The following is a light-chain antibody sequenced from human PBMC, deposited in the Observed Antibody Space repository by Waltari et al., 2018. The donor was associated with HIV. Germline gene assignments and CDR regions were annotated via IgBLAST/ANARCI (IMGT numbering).Light chain of an antibody. CDR3: AVWHDSLKVLV. J-gene: IGLJ2*01. Sequence: QFVLTQQPSASGTPGQRVTIFCVGSSSSIGGAAGNWFQHLPGTAPKLLIHGGNRRPSGVPERFSGFNFGTSASLAISGLQSEDEADYYCAVWHDSLKVLVFGGGTRLTVL. CDR2: GGN. V-gene: IGLV1-44*01. CDR1: SSSIGGAA.